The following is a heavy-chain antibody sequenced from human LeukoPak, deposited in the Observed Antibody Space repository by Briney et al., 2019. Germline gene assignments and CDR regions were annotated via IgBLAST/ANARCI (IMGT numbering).Heavy chain of an antibody. V-gene: IGHV3-48*03. Sequence: GGSLRLSCAASGFTFSSYEMNWVRQAPGKGPEWVSYISSSGSTIYHTDSVKGRFTISRDNAKNSLYLQMNGLRAEDTAMYYCAKDRCSNGIGCLYYYMDVWGKGTTVTISS. CDR2: ISSSGSTI. CDR1: GFTFSSYE. CDR3: AKDRCSNGIGCLYYYMDV. D-gene: IGHD2-8*01. J-gene: IGHJ6*03.